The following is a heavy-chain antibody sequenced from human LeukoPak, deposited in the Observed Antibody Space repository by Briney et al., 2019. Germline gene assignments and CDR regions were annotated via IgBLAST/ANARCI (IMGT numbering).Heavy chain of an antibody. CDR2: IYHTGST. CDR1: GGSISSYY. Sequence: SETLSLTCTVSGGSISSYYWSWIRQPPGKGLEWIANIYHTGSTNYSPSLSSRVTISIDTAKNQFSLKLTSVTAADTAVYYCARRGRNSSGWQDYLWGQGTLVTVSS. D-gene: IGHD6-25*01. CDR3: ARRGRNSSGWQDYL. V-gene: IGHV4-59*01. J-gene: IGHJ4*02.